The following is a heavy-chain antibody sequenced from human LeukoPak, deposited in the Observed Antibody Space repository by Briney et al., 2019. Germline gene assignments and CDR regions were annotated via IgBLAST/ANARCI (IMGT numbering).Heavy chain of an antibody. CDR2: IIPILGIA. Sequence: SVKVSCKASGGTFSSYAISWVRQAPGQGLEWMGRIIPILGIANYAQKFQGRVTITADKSTSTAYMELSSLRSEDTAVYYCARGERCSSTSCYGSDAFDIWGQGTMVTVSS. CDR1: GGTFSSYA. V-gene: IGHV1-69*04. D-gene: IGHD2-2*01. J-gene: IGHJ3*02. CDR3: ARGERCSSTSCYGSDAFDI.